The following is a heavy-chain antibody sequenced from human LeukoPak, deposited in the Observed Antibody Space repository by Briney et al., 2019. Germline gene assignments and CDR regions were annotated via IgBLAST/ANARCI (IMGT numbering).Heavy chain of an antibody. CDR1: GFTFSSYW. J-gene: IGHJ4*02. D-gene: IGHD6-6*01. V-gene: IGHV3-7*01. CDR3: ARDTPLDMSSSGKFDY. CDR2: IQQDGSKK. Sequence: PGKSLRLSCAASGFTFSSYWMSWVRQAPGKGLEWVANIQQDGSKKYYVDSVKGRFTISRNNAKNSLYLQMNSLRAEDTAVYYCARDTPLDMSSSGKFDYWGQGTLVTVSS.